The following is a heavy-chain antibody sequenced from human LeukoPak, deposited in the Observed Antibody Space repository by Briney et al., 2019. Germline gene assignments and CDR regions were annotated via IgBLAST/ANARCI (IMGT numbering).Heavy chain of an antibody. CDR2: IYYTGST. CDR1: GGSISSGGYY. CDR3: TREGEEYYDLWRSFDI. D-gene: IGHD3-3*01. J-gene: IGHJ3*02. Sequence: SETLSLTCTVSGGSISSGGYYWTWIRQHPGKGLQWIGDIYYTGSTRYNPSLESRVTISVDMSKNQFSLKLSSVTAADTAVYFCTREGEEYYDLWRSFDIWGQGTMVTVSS. V-gene: IGHV4-31*03.